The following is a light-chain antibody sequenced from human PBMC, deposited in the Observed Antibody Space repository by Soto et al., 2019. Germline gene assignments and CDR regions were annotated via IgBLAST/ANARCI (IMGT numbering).Light chain of an antibody. CDR1: SGHSSYA. V-gene: IGLV4-69*01. CDR2: LDSDGSH. Sequence: QLVLTQSPSASASLGASVKLTCTLSSGHSSYAIAWHHQQPEKGPRYLMKLDSDGSHTKGDAIPDRFSGSSSGAERYLTISSLQSEDEADYCCQTWGTGIHVVFGGGTKLTVL. J-gene: IGLJ2*01. CDR3: QTWGTGIHVV.